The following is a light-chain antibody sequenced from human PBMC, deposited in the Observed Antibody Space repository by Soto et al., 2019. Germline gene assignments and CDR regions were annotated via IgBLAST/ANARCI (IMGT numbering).Light chain of an antibody. V-gene: IGKV3-20*01. J-gene: IGKJ2*01. CDR3: QQYDSSPRT. Sequence: ETVSTQSPGTVSLSPGETATLSCRASRTVSNNFLAWYQQKPGQAPRLLIYGVFNRATGIPDRFSGSGSGTDFTLTISRLEPEDSAVYHCQQYDSSPRTFGQGTKLEIK. CDR2: GVF. CDR1: RTVSNNF.